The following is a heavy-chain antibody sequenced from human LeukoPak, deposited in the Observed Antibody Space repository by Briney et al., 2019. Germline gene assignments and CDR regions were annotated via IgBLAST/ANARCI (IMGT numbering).Heavy chain of an antibody. V-gene: IGHV3-23*01. CDR1: GFTFRSYA. CDR3: AKGSYWGDSSPTGDDY. Sequence: PGGSLRLSCAASGFTFRSYAMSWARLAPGKGLEWVSTISGSGGGTWYPDSVKGRFTISRDNSKNTLWLHMTSLRAEDTAIYYCAKGSYWGDSSPTGDDYWGQGTLVTVSS. CDR2: ISGSGGGT. J-gene: IGHJ4*02. D-gene: IGHD2-21*01.